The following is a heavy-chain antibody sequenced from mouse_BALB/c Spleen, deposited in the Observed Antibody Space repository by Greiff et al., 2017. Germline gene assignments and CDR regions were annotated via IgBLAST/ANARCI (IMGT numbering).Heavy chain of an antibody. CDR2: ISSGGSYT. D-gene: IGHD2-2*01. J-gene: IGHJ4*01. CDR1: GFTFSSYG. CDR3: ARHGGGNDVGAMDD. V-gene: IGHV5-6*01. Sequence: EVKLVESGGDLVKPGGSLKLSCAASGFTFSSYGMSWVRQTPDKRLEWVATISSGGSYTCYPDSVKGRFTISRDNAKNTLYLQMSSLKSEDTAMYYCARHGGGNDVGAMDDWGQGTSVTVAA.